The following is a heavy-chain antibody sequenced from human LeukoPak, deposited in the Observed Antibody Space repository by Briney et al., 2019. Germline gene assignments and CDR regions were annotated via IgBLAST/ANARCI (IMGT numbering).Heavy chain of an antibody. J-gene: IGHJ6*03. CDR1: GGTFSSYA. V-gene: IGHV1-69*01. CDR2: IIPIFGTA. Sequence: GSSVKVSCKASGGTFSSYAISWVRQAPGQGLEWMGGIIPIFGTANYAQKFQGRVTITADESTSTAYMELSSLRSEDTAVYYCARDALKSYFDSSGYYLGYYYYYMDVWGKGTTVTISS. CDR3: ARDALKSYFDSSGYYLGYYYYYMDV. D-gene: IGHD3-22*01.